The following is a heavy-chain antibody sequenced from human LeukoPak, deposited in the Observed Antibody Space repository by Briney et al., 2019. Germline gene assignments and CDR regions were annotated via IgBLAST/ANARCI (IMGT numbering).Heavy chain of an antibody. Sequence: PSETLSLTCTVSGGSISSGGYYWSWIRQHPGKGLEWIGDIYYSGSTYFNPSLKSRGTMSVDTSKNQFSLKLSSVTAADTAVYYCARGGSGIDYWGQGTLVTVSS. V-gene: IGHV4-31*03. CDR2: IYYSGST. D-gene: IGHD3-10*01. J-gene: IGHJ4*02. CDR3: ARGGSGIDY. CDR1: GGSISSGGYY.